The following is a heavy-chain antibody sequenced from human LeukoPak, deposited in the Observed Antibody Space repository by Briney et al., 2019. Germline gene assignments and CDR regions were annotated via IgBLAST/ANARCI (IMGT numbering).Heavy chain of an antibody. Sequence: GGSLRLSCAASGFTVSSNYMSWVRQAPGKGLEWVSAISGSGGSTYYADSVKGRFTISRDNSKNTLYLQMNSLRAEDTAVYYCAKGAIWFGEVFDYWGQGTLVTVSS. D-gene: IGHD3-10*01. V-gene: IGHV3-23*01. CDR1: GFTVSSNY. CDR2: ISGSGGST. J-gene: IGHJ4*02. CDR3: AKGAIWFGEVFDY.